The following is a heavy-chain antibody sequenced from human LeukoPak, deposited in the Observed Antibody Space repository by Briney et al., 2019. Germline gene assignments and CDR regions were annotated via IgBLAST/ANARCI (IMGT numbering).Heavy chain of an antibody. V-gene: IGHV3-9*01. J-gene: IGHJ4*02. CDR1: GFTFDDYA. CDR3: AKASGGVFPPRKGSSGYHLDY. CDR2: ISWNSGSI. Sequence: PGGSLRLSCAASGFTFDDYAMHWVRQAPGKGLEWVSGISWNSGSIGYADSVKGRFTISRDNAKNSLYLQMNSLRAEDTALYYCAKASGGVFPPRKGSSGYHLDYWGRGTLVTVSS. D-gene: IGHD3-22*01.